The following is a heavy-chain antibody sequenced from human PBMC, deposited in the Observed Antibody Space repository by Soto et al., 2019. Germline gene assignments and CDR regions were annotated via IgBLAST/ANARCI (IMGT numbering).Heavy chain of an antibody. Sequence: SETLSLTCAVYGGSFSGYQWSWIRQTPGKGLEWIGEINDSGNINYNPSLKSRVTILLDTPKKQISLKLSSVTAADTAVYYCARQVNYPKDYYYYYYYMDVWGKGTTVTVSS. CDR3: ARQVNYPKDYYYYYYYMDV. V-gene: IGHV4-34*01. CDR1: GGSFSGYQ. CDR2: INDSGNI. D-gene: IGHD4-4*01. J-gene: IGHJ6*03.